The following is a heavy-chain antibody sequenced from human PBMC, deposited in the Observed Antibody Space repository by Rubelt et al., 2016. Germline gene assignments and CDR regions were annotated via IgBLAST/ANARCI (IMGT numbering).Heavy chain of an antibody. CDR3: ARGTVRFWGDP. D-gene: IGHD3-3*01. CDR2: INPSGGST. Sequence: QVQLVQSGAEVKKPGASVKVSCKVSGYTLTELSMHWVRQAPGKGLEWMGIINPSGGSTIYAPKFQGRVTITRDTSTSTVYMELSSLRSEDTAVYYCARGTVRFWGDPWGQGTLVTVSS. CDR1: GYTLTELS. J-gene: IGHJ5*02. V-gene: IGHV1-46*03.